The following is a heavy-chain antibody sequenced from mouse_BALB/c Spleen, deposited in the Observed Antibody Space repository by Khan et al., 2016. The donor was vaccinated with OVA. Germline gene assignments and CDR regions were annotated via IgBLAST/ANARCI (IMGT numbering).Heavy chain of an antibody. CDR1: GSSITSDYA. CDR2: LIYSGTT. J-gene: IGHJ2*01. CDR3: ARDYDYVDY. D-gene: IGHD1-1*01. Sequence: EVQLQESGPGLVKPSQSLSLTYTVTGSSITSDYAWNWIRQFPGNKLEWMGYLIYSGTTSYNPSLKSRLSITRDTSKNQFFLQLNSVTSEDTATYYGARDYDYVDYWGQGTTLTVSS. V-gene: IGHV3-2*02.